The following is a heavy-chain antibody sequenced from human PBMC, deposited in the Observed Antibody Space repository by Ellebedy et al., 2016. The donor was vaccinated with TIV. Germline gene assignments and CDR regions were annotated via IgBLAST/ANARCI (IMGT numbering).Heavy chain of an antibody. V-gene: IGHV3-7*01. Sequence: GESLKISXAASRFTISRFWMSWVRQAPGKGLEWVANIKQDGSEKYYVDSVKGRFTISRDNAKSSLYLQMNSLRAEDTAVYYCAAGDYGFGWGQGTLVTVSS. CDR3: AAGDYGFG. CDR2: IKQDGSEK. D-gene: IGHD4-17*01. CDR1: RFTISRFW. J-gene: IGHJ4*02.